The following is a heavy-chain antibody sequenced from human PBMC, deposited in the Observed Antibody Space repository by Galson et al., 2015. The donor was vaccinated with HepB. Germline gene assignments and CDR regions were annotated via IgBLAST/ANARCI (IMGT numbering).Heavy chain of an antibody. CDR2: ISGSGGST. CDR3: AKNYDFWSGYYRYYFDY. Sequence: SLRLSCAASGFTFSSYDMSWVRQAPGKGLEWVSAISGSGGSTYYADSVKGRFTISRDNSKNTLYLQMNSLRAEDTAVYYCAKNYDFWSGYYRYYFDYWGQGALVTVSS. V-gene: IGHV3-23*01. CDR1: GFTFSSYD. J-gene: IGHJ4*02. D-gene: IGHD3-3*01.